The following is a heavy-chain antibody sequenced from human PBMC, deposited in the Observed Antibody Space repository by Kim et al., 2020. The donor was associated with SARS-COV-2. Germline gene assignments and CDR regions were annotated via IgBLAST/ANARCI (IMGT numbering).Heavy chain of an antibody. J-gene: IGHJ5*02. CDR3: TRDEYGTATSFDP. D-gene: IGHD3-10*01. CDR1: GFTFGDYA. CDR2: IKNRAYGGTA. Sequence: GGSLRLSCTSSGFTFGDYAWRWFRQAPGKGLEWVGCIKNRAYGGTAEYAATVKGRIIISRDESKSIAYLQMNSPKTEDTAIYYCTRDEYGTATSFDPWGQGALVIVYS. V-gene: IGHV3-49*03.